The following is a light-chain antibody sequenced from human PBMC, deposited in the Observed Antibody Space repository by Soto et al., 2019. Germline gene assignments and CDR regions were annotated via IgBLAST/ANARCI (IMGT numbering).Light chain of an antibody. J-gene: IGKJ2*01. CDR3: QQTNSIPYT. CDR1: QGISRF. CDR2: AAS. V-gene: IGKV1-12*01. Sequence: DIQMTQSPSSLSESVGDRVTINCRASQGISRFLAWYQQKSGKAHKFLVYAASSLQSGVLSRFSGSGSVTDVTLTINSLQPEDFATYYCQQTNSIPYTFGQGTKVDIK.